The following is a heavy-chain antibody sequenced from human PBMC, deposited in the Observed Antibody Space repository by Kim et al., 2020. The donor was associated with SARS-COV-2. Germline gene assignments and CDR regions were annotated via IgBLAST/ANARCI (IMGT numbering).Heavy chain of an antibody. D-gene: IGHD3-10*02. CDR1: GFTFSDYW. V-gene: IGHV3-7*03. Sequence: GGSLRLSCAASGFTFSDYWMTWVRQAPGKGLEWVASIKFDGGEKYHVDSVRGRFTISRDNAENSLHLQMNSLRVEDTSVYYCARDHVGPGLYFDLWGRGTLVTVSS. J-gene: IGHJ2*01. CDR2: IKFDGGEK. CDR3: ARDHVGPGLYFDL.